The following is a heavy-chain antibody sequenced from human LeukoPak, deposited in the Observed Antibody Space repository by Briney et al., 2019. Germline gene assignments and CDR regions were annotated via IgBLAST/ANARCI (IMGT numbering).Heavy chain of an antibody. D-gene: IGHD5-18*01. CDR1: GGSISSSSYY. J-gene: IGHJ4*02. Sequence: SETLSLTCTVSGGSISSSSYYWGWIRQPPGKGLEWIGSIYYSGSTYYNPSLKSRVTISVDTSKNQFSLELSSVTAADTAVYYCARLRGYSYGFFDYWGQGTLVTVSS. CDR2: IYYSGST. CDR3: ARLRGYSYGFFDY. V-gene: IGHV4-39*01.